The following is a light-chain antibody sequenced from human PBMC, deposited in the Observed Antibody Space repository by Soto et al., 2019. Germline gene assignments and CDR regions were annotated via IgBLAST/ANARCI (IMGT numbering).Light chain of an antibody. V-gene: IGKV3-11*01. J-gene: IGKJ1*01. CDR3: QQRSNWPWT. Sequence: EIVLTQSPATLSLSPGERATLSCRASQSVGSYLAWYQQKPGQAPRLLIYDASNRATGIPARFSGSGSGTDFTLTISSLEPEDFAVYYCQQRSNWPWTFDQGTKVEIK. CDR2: DAS. CDR1: QSVGSY.